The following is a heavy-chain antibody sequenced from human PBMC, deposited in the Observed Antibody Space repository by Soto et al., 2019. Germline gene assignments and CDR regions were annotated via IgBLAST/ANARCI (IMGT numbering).Heavy chain of an antibody. D-gene: IGHD4-17*01. CDR2: VYYRGRS. Sequence: SETLSLTCTVSGGSVTNSSYYWGWIRQSPGKGLEWIGSVYYRGRSYSKSSVKSRVTISVDTSKNRFSLSLKSVTASDTAVYFCVSQRTTVPTQAYFDYWGPGALVPVS. J-gene: IGHJ4*02. V-gene: IGHV4-39*01. CDR1: GGSVTNSSYY. CDR3: VSQRTTVPTQAYFDY.